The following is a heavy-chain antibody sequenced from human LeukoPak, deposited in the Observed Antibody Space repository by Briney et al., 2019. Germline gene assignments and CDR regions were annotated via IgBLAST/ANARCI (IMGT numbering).Heavy chain of an antibody. V-gene: IGHV4-30-4*08. CDR1: GGSISSGDYY. D-gene: IGHD4-17*01. J-gene: IGHJ1*01. Sequence: SQTLSLTCTVSGGSISSGDYYWSWVRQPPGKGLEWIGYIYYSGSTYYNPSLKSRVTLSVDTSKNQFSLKLSSVTAADTAVYYCATYGPQYFQHWGQGTLVTVSS. CDR3: ATYGPQYFQH. CDR2: IYYSGST.